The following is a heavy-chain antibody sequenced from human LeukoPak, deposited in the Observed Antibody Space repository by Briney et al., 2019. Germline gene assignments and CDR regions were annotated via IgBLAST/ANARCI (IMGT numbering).Heavy chain of an antibody. J-gene: IGHJ4*02. Sequence: ASVKVSCKVSGYTVTSYCISWVRQAPGQGLEWMGWISAYDGNTNYAQKLQGRVTMTTDTSTSTAYMELRSLRSDDTDVYYCARTPGLAARPSDYWGQGTLVTVSS. CDR2: ISAYDGNT. CDR1: GYTVTSYC. V-gene: IGHV1-18*01. CDR3: ARTPGLAARPSDY. D-gene: IGHD3/OR15-3a*01.